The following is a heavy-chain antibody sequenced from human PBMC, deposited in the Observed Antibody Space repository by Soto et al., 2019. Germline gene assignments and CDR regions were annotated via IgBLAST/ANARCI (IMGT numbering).Heavy chain of an antibody. D-gene: IGHD2-15*01. V-gene: IGHV3-23*01. Sequence: EVQLLESGGGLVQPGGSLRLSCAASGFTFSSYAMSWVRQAPGKGLEWVSAISGSGGSTYYADSVKGRFTISRDNSKNTLYLQMNSLRAEDTAEYYCATRALDDITPGYCGQGTLVTVSS. CDR3: ATRALDDITPGY. CDR2: ISGSGGST. CDR1: GFTFSSYA. J-gene: IGHJ4*02.